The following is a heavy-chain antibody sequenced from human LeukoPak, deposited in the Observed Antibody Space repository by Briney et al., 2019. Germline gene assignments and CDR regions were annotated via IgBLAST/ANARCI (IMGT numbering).Heavy chain of an antibody. V-gene: IGHV3-48*01. J-gene: IGHJ4*02. Sequence: GGSLRLSCAASGFTFSSYSMNWVRQAPGKGLEWVSYISSSSSTIYYADAVRGRFSISRDNSKNTLYVQMNSLTAEDTAVYYCAKVSASGTDYWGQGTLVTVSS. D-gene: IGHD6-13*01. CDR1: GFTFSSYS. CDR3: AKVSASGTDY. CDR2: ISSSSSTI.